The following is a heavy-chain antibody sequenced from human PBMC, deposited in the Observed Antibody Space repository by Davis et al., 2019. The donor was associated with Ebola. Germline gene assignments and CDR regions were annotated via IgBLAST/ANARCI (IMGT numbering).Heavy chain of an antibody. CDR1: GFTFDDYA. V-gene: IGHV3-43*02. CDR2: ISGDGGSK. CDR3: AKDITMVRGVVFYYYGMDV. D-gene: IGHD3-10*01. Sequence: PGGSLRLSCAASGFTFDDYAMHWVRQAPGKGLEWVSLISGDGGSKYYADSVKGRFTISRDNSKNSLYLQMNSLRTEDTALYYCAKDITMVRGVVFYYYGMDVWGQGTTVTVSS. J-gene: IGHJ6*02.